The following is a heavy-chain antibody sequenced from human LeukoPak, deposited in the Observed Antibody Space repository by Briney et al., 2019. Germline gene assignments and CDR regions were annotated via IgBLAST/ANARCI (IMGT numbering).Heavy chain of an antibody. CDR1: GDSISYFY. CDR2: FSTSGST. J-gene: IGHJ4*02. V-gene: IGHV4-4*07. Sequence: SETLSLTCSASGDSISYFYWSWIRQAAGKGLEWIGRFSTSGSTDYNASLKSRVTMSVDTSKNRFSLKLSSVTAADTAVYYCARRDSSSWRYYFDYWGQGTLVTVSS. CDR3: ARRDSSSWRYYFDY. D-gene: IGHD6-13*01.